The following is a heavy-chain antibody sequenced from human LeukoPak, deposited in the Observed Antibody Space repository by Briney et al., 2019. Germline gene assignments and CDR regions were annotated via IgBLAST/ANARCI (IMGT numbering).Heavy chain of an antibody. CDR1: GYAWTDCQ. V-gene: IGHV1-2*02. D-gene: IGHD1-1*01. CDR3: AGLGSTLEERIDP. J-gene: IGHJ5*02. CDR2: INVDSGDT. Sequence: SFEASGYAWTDCQIHWVPHAPGQDLDWLGRINVDSGDTIYAPKFRGRVTMTRDTTITTAHMELTRLTSDDTAMYYCAGLGSTLEERIDPWGQGTPVTVSS.